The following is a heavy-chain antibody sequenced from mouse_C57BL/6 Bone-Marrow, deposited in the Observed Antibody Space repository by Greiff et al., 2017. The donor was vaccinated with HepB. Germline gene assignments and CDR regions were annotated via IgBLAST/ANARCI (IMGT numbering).Heavy chain of an antibody. CDR3: TRDYYGSRGYFDV. CDR1: GFTFSSYA. D-gene: IGHD1-1*01. Sequence: DVQLVESGEGLVKPGGSLKLSCAASGFTFSSYAMSWVRQTPEKRLEWVAYISSGGDYIYYADTVKGRFTISRDNARNTLYLQISSLKSEDTAMYYCTRDYYGSRGYFDVWGTGTTVTVSS. J-gene: IGHJ1*03. V-gene: IGHV5-9-1*02. CDR2: ISSGGDYI.